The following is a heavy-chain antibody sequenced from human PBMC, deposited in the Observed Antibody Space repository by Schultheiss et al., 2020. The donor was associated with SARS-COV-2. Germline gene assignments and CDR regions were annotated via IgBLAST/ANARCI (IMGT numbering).Heavy chain of an antibody. Sequence: GGSLRLSCAAHEFTFDSYSMHWFRQTPEMGLEWVSSISVKSNYIYYADSVKGRFTVSRDDSKNSLYLQMSSLRVEDTAVYFCMRLSDNSWGQGTLVTVSS. J-gene: IGHJ4*02. CDR2: ISVKSNYI. V-gene: IGHV3-21*01. CDR3: MRLSDNS. CDR1: EFTFDSYS.